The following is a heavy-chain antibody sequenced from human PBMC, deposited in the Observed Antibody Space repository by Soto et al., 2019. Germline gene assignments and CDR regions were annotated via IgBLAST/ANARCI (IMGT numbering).Heavy chain of an antibody. J-gene: IGHJ6*03. CDR2: INPNSGGT. Sequence: ASVKVSCKASGYTFTGYYMHWVRQAPGQGLEWMGWINPNSGGTNYAQKFQGWVTMTRDTSISTAYMELSRLRSEDTAVYYCARGAEGVVVVAATRYYYYYMDVWGKGTTVTVSS. CDR1: GYTFTGYY. D-gene: IGHD2-15*01. CDR3: ARGAEGVVVVAATRYYYYYMDV. V-gene: IGHV1-2*04.